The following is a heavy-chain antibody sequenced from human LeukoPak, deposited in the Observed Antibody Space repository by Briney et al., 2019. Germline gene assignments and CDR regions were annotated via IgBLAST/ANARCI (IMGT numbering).Heavy chain of an antibody. CDR3: ARDLGEYQLLFGSDY. Sequence: ASVKVSCKASGYTFTSYYMHWVRQAPGQGLEWMGIINPSGGSTSYAQKFQGRVTMTRDTSTSTVYMELSSLRSEDTAVYYCARDLGEYQLLFGSDYWGQGTLVTVSS. CDR1: GYTFTSYY. V-gene: IGHV1-46*01. D-gene: IGHD2-2*01. J-gene: IGHJ4*02. CDR2: INPSGGST.